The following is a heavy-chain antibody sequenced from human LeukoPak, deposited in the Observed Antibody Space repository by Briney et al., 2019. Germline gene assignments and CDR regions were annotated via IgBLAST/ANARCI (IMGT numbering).Heavy chain of an antibody. CDR3: ARVIAAAGTPDYYYGMDV. CDR2: IIPIFVTA. CDR1: RGTFSSYA. V-gene: IGHV1-69*06. D-gene: IGHD6-13*01. J-gene: IGHJ6*04. Sequence: KLSCKASRGTFSSYAISWVRQAPGKGLEWMGGIIPIFVTANYAQKFQGRVTITADKSTSTAYMELSSLRSEDTAVYYCARVIAAAGTPDYYYGMDVWGKGTTVTVSS.